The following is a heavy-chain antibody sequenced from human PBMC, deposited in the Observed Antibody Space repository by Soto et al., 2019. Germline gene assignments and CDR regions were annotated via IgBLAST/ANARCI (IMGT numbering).Heavy chain of an antibody. CDR1: GGSISSYY. Sequence: QVQLQESGPGLVKPSETLSLTCTVSGGSISSYYWSWIRQPPGKGLEWIGYIYYSGSTNYNSSLKSRVPLSLDTSKNQFSLKLSSVTAADTAVYYCARGSKNYYDSSGYGDAFDIWGQGTMVTVSS. V-gene: IGHV4-59*01. CDR2: IYYSGST. CDR3: ARGSKNYYDSSGYGDAFDI. J-gene: IGHJ3*02. D-gene: IGHD3-22*01.